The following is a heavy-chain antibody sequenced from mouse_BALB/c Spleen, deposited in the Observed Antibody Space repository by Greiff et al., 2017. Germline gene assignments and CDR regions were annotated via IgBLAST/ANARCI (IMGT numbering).Heavy chain of an antibody. V-gene: IGHV1-7*01. CDR1: GYTFTSYW. CDR3: ARGLLRYFDY. CDR2: INPSTGYT. Sequence: VQLQQSGAELAKPGASVKMSCKASGYTFTSYWMHWVKQRPGQGLEWIGYINPSTGYTEYNQKFKDKATLTADKSSSTAYMQLSSLTSEDSAVYYCARGLLRYFDYWGEGTTLTVSS. D-gene: IGHD2-3*01. J-gene: IGHJ2*01.